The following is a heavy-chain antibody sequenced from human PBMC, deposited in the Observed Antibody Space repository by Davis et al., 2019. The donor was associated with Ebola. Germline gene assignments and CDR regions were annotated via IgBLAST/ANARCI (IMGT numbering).Heavy chain of an antibody. Sequence: AASVKVSCKASGYTFTSYAMHWVRQAPGQGLEWKGGISPIFGTANYAQKFQGRVTITADESTSTAYMELSSLRSEETAVYYCATGASTTGISYYYGMDVWGQGTTVTVSS. CDR2: ISPIFGTA. J-gene: IGHJ6*02. V-gene: IGHV1-69*13. CDR1: GYTFTSYA. CDR3: ATGASTTGISYYYGMDV. D-gene: IGHD1-1*01.